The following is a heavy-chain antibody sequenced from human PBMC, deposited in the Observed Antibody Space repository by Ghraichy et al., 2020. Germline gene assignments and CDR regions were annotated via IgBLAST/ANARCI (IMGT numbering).Heavy chain of an antibody. D-gene: IGHD2-15*01. Sequence: GGSLRLSCVVSGFTFSNCAMSWVRQAPGKGLEWVSSISSSGGRTHYADSVKDRFTISRDNSQNTLYLQMNNLKAADTAIYYCAKHDALPGAIVSYFYYGMDVWGQGTTVTVSS. J-gene: IGHJ6*01. CDR3: AKHDALPGAIVSYFYYGMDV. V-gene: IGHV3-23*01. CDR2: ISSSGGRT. CDR1: GFTFSNCA.